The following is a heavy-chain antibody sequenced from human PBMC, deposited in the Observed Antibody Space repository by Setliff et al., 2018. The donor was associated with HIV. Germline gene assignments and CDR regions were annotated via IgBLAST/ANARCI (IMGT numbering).Heavy chain of an antibody. D-gene: IGHD3-3*01. CDR3: ARGGSITIFGVVPWAFDI. V-gene: IGHV1-3*01. CDR2: INAGNDNT. J-gene: IGHJ3*02. CDR1: GYTFTTYA. Sequence: ASVKVSCKASGYTFTTYAMHWVRQAPGQRLEWMGWINAGNDNTKYSQKFQGRVTITSDTSPSTAYMELSSLRCEDTAVYYCARGGSITIFGVVPWAFDIWGHGTMVTVSS.